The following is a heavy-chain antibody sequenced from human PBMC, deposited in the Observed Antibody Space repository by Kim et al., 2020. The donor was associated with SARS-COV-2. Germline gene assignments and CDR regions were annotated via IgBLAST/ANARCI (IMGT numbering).Heavy chain of an antibody. J-gene: IGHJ6*02. Sequence: SYTPSLRRRVPISVAPSKNPFALKLSSVTAADTAVYYCARHSSSGGGMDVWGQGTTVTVSS. CDR3: ARHSSSGGGMDV. V-gene: IGHV4-39*01. D-gene: IGHD6-13*01.